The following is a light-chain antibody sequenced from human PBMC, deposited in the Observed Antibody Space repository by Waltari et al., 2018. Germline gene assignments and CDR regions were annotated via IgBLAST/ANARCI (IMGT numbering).Light chain of an antibody. CDR2: AAS. J-gene: IGKJ2*01. CDR1: QSISTY. Sequence: DIQMTQSPSSLSASVGDRVTITCRASQSISTYLNWYQQKPGKAPKLLICAASILQSGVPSRFSGSGSGTDFTLTISNLQAEDEAVYYCQQYFSYPRTFGLGTKVEI. CDR3: QQYFSYPRT. V-gene: IGKV1-39*01.